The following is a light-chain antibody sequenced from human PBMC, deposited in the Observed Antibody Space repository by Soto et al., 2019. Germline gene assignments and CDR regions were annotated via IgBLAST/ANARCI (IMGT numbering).Light chain of an antibody. V-gene: IGKV3-11*01. CDR3: QQRSNWPWT. CDR1: QSIINS. Sequence: EIVLTQSPATLSLSPGERATLSCRASQSIINSLAWYQQKPGQTPRLLIHDASDRATGIPARFSGSGSGTDFTLTISNLEPEDFAVYYCQQRSNWPWTFRQGTKVEIK. CDR2: DAS. J-gene: IGKJ1*01.